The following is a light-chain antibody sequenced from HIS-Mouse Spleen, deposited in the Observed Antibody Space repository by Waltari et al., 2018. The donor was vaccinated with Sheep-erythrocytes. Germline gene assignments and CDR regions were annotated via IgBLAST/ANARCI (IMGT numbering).Light chain of an antibody. Sequence: AIRMTQSPSSFSASTGDRVTITCRASQGISSYLAWYQQKPGKAPKLLIYAASTLQSGVPSRFSGSGSGTDFTLTISCLQSVDFATYYCQQYYSYPPTFGQGTKVKIK. J-gene: IGKJ1*01. CDR3: QQYYSYPPT. CDR1: QGISSY. CDR2: AAS. V-gene: IGKV1-8*01.